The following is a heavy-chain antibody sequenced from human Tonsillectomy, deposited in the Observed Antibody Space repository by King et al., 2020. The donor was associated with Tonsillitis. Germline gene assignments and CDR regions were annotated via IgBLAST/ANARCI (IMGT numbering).Heavy chain of an antibody. CDR1: S. CDR3: DRDYDRSGYYPDAFDI. V-gene: IGHV4-30-4*07. J-gene: IGHJ3*02. CDR2: IYYSGST. Sequence: SWSWIRQPPVKGLELIGYIYYSGSTYYNPSLKSRVTISIDTSKNHFSLNLSSVTAADTAVYYCDRDYDRSGYYPDAFDIWGQGTMVTVYS. D-gene: IGHD3-22*01.